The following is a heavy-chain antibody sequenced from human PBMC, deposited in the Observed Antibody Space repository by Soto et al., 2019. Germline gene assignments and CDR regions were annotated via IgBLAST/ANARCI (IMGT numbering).Heavy chain of an antibody. V-gene: IGHV3-74*01. CDR3: ARAHGSSWYSAFDI. Sequence: EVQLVESGGGLVQPGGSLRLSCAGSGFTFSGYGLHWVRQAPGKGLVWVSRVNSDGSSTGYADSVKGRFTIARDNAKNTLYLQMISLRADDTAVYYCARAHGSSWYSAFDIWGQGTMDTVSP. CDR1: GFTFSGYG. CDR2: VNSDGSST. J-gene: IGHJ3*02. D-gene: IGHD6-13*01.